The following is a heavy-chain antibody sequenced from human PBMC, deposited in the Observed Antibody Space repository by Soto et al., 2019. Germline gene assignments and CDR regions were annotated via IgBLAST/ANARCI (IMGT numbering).Heavy chain of an antibody. CDR1: GGTFSRHA. D-gene: IGHD3-22*01. CDR2: IIPSFGTA. CDR3: ARGWGYDSNDYYYAY. J-gene: IGHJ4*02. Sequence: QVQLVQSGAEVRKPGSSVKVSCKASGGTFSRHAISWVRQAPGQGLEWMGGIIPSFGTANHAQKLQGRVTIIAEESTSRVYMELSSLRSEDTAMYYCARGWGYDSNDYYYAYWGQGTLVIVSS. V-gene: IGHV1-69*01.